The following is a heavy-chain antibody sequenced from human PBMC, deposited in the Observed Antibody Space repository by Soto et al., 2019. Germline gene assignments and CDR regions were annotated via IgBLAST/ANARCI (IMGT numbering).Heavy chain of an antibody. Sequence: GESLTISGKRSRNTSTAYWIGWVRQLPGTDPEWMGIIYPGDSDTRYSPSFQGHVTITVDKSTSTAYLQWNTLKASDTAMYYCKIVLCICRCFYYPMDVRREGIKVSVSS. CDR3: KIVLCICRCFYYPMDV. V-gene: IGHV5-51*01. CDR2: IYPGDSDT. D-gene: IGHD3-16*01. CDR1: RNTSTAYW. J-gene: IGHJ6*04.